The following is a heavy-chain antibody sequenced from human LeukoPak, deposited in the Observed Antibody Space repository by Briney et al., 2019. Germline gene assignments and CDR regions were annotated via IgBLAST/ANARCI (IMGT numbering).Heavy chain of an antibody. V-gene: IGHV3-48*03. Sequence: GGSLRLSCAASGFTFSSYEMNWVRQAPGKGLEWVSYISSSGSTIYYADSVKGRFTISRDNAKNSLYLQMNSLGAEDTAVYYCARGRRKSYYFDYWGQGTLVTVSS. CDR2: ISSSGSTI. J-gene: IGHJ4*02. CDR3: ARGRRKSYYFDY. D-gene: IGHD1-26*01. CDR1: GFTFSSYE.